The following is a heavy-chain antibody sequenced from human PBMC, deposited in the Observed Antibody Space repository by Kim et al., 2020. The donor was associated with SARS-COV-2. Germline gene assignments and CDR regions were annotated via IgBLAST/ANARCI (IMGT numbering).Heavy chain of an antibody. Sequence: GGSLRLSCAASGFTFGSYWMNLVRQFPGKGLDWVASINQDGSDKYYVDSVKGRFTISRDNARNSLYLQMSSLRAEDTAMYYCVRDGFASGLYFDSWGQGTLVTVSS. V-gene: IGHV3-7*01. D-gene: IGHD6-19*01. CDR3: VRDGFASGLYFDS. CDR2: INQDGSDK. CDR1: GFTFGSYW. J-gene: IGHJ4*02.